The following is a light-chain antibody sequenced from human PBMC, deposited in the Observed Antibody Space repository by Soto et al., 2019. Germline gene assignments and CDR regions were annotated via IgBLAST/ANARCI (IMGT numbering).Light chain of an antibody. V-gene: IGKV3-20*01. Sequence: EVVLTQSPDTLSLSPGEGATLSCRASQTISSNYVAWYQQKPGQAPRLLIYSASTRATGTPDRFSGSGSGTHFTLTISRLEPEDCALYYCQQYNNWPGTFGQGTKVDIK. CDR2: SAS. CDR3: QQYNNWPGT. CDR1: QTISSNY. J-gene: IGKJ1*01.